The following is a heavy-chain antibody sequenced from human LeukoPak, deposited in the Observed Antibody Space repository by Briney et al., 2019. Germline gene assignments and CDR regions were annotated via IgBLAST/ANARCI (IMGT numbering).Heavy chain of an antibody. J-gene: IGHJ4*02. D-gene: IGHD6-25*01. CDR2: ITRSSSTI. Sequence: PGGSLRLSCAVSGFTFTAFGMNWVRQAPGKGPEWISHITRSSSTIYYADSVKGRFTISRDNAKSSLYLQMNSLRDEDTAMYYCARGAAGMAYFDYWGQGTLVTVSS. CDR3: ARGAAGMAYFDY. CDR1: GFTFTAFG. V-gene: IGHV3-48*02.